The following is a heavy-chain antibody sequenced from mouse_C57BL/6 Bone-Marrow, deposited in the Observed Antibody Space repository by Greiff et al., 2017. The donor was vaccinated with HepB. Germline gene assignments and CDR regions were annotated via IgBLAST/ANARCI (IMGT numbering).Heavy chain of an antibody. D-gene: IGHD4-1*01. J-gene: IGHJ4*01. CDR3: ARSLLGRDAMDY. CDR1: GYAFTNYL. V-gene: IGHV1-54*01. Sequence: QVQLQQSGPELVKPGASVKISCKASGYAFTNYLIEWVKQRPGQGLEWIGVINPGSGGTNYNEKFKGKATLTADKSSSTAYMQLSSLTSEDSAVYFCARSLLGRDAMDYWGQGTSVTVSS. CDR2: INPGSGGT.